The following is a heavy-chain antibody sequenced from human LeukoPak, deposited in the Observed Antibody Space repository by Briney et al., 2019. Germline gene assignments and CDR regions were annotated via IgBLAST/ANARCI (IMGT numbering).Heavy chain of an antibody. CDR1: GFTFSSYA. CDR2: ISGSGGST. Sequence: GGSLRLSCAASGFTFSSYAMSWVRQAPGKGLEWVSAISGSGGSTYYADSVKGRFTISRDNSKNTLYLQMNSLRAEDTAVYYCARGLVYSYGFFGYWGQGTLVTVSS. D-gene: IGHD5-18*01. CDR3: ARGLVYSYGFFGY. V-gene: IGHV3-23*01. J-gene: IGHJ4*02.